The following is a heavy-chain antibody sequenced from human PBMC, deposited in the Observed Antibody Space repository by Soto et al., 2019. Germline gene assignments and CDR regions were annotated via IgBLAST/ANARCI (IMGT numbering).Heavy chain of an antibody. D-gene: IGHD3-22*01. CDR3: AHRLRDSSGKYYFDY. CDR2: IYWDDDK. Sequence: QITLKESGPPLVKPTQTLTLTCTFSGFSLSTSGVGVGWIRQPPGKALEWLALIYWDDDKRYSPSLKSRLTITKDTSKNQVVLTMTNMDPVDTATYYCAHRLRDSSGKYYFDYWGQGTLVTVSS. CDR1: GFSLSTSGVG. V-gene: IGHV2-5*02. J-gene: IGHJ4*02.